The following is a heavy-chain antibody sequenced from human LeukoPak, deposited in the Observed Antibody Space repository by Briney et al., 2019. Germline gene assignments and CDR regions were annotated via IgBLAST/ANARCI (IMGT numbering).Heavy chain of an antibody. J-gene: IGHJ4*02. CDR1: GYTFTGYY. Sequence: ASVKVSCKASGYTFTGYYMHWVRQAPGQGLEWMGWINPNSGGTNYAQKFQGRVTMTRDTSISTAYMELSSLRSEDTAVYYCARDEVDTAMVDELDYWGQGTLVTVSS. D-gene: IGHD5-18*01. CDR2: INPNSGGT. CDR3: ARDEVDTAMVDELDY. V-gene: IGHV1-2*02.